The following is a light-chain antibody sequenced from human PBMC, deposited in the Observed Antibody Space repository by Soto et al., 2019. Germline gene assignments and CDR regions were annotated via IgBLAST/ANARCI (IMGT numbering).Light chain of an antibody. V-gene: IGLV2-14*01. Sequence: QSALTQPASVSGSPGQSITISCTGTSSDVGGYNYVSWYQQHPGKAPKLMIYDVSNRPSGVSNRFSGSKSGNTVSLTISGLQAEDEADYYCSSYTSSSTLVFGGGTQLT. CDR3: SSYTSSSTLV. CDR2: DVS. CDR1: SSDVGGYNY. J-gene: IGLJ2*01.